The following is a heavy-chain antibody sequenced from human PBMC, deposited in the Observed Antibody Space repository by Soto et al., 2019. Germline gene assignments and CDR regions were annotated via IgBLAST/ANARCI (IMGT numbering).Heavy chain of an antibody. Sequence: EVQLVESGGGLVKPGGSLRLSCAASGFTFSSYSMNWVRQAPGKGLEWVSSISSSSSYIYYADSVKGRFTISRDNAKNSLYLKMNSLSAEDTAVYYCARGGYCSSTSCYSPVDYWGQGTLVIVSS. V-gene: IGHV3-21*01. CDR3: ARGGYCSSTSCYSPVDY. CDR1: GFTFSSYS. D-gene: IGHD2-2*01. J-gene: IGHJ4*02. CDR2: ISSSSSYI.